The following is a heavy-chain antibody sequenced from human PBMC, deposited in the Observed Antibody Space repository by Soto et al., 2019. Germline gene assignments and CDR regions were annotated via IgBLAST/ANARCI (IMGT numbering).Heavy chain of an antibody. J-gene: IGHJ5*02. D-gene: IGHD3-10*01. Sequence: QVQLVQSGGEVKKPGASVKVSCKASGYTFTNYGISWVRQAPGQGLEGMGWINVYNGNTKYAQKVQGRVTMTTDTSTSIAYIELRSLRSDDTAVYYCARGVGSGSYYNQYNWFDPWGQGTLVTVSS. CDR2: INVYNGNT. V-gene: IGHV1-18*01. CDR3: ARGVGSGSYYNQYNWFDP. CDR1: GYTFTNYG.